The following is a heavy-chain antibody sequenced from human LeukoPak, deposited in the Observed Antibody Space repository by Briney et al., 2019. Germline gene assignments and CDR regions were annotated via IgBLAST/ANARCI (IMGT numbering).Heavy chain of an antibody. CDR2: IKQDGSEK. CDR1: GFTFSSYW. Sequence: AGGSLRLSCAASGFTFSSYWMSWVRQAPGKGLEWVANIKQDGSEKYYVDSVKGRFTISRDNAKNSLYLQMNSLRAEDTAVYYCARDRPRFPINSYGDYPTPPDYWGQGTLVTVSS. CDR3: ARDRPRFPINSYGDYPTPPDY. V-gene: IGHV3-7*01. J-gene: IGHJ4*02. D-gene: IGHD4-17*01.